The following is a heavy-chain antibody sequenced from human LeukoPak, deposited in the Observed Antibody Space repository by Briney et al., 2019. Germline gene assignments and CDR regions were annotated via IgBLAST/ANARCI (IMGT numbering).Heavy chain of an antibody. D-gene: IGHD1-26*01. J-gene: IGHJ4*02. Sequence: GGSLRLSCAASGFTFSSYAMHWVRQAPGKGLEWVAVISYDGSNKYYADSVKGRFTISRDNSKNTLSLQMNSLRAEDTAVYYCARDRVGATDYFDYWGQGTLVTVSS. V-gene: IGHV3-30-3*01. CDR3: ARDRVGATDYFDY. CDR2: ISYDGSNK. CDR1: GFTFSSYA.